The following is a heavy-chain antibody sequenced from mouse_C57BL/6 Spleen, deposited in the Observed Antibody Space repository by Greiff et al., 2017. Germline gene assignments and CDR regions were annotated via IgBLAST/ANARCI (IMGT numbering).Heavy chain of an antibody. CDR3: ARERRDYDTFAY. J-gene: IGHJ3*01. Sequence: QVQLQQPGAELVKPGASVKLSCKASGYTFTSYWMHWVKQRPGQGLEWIGIIHPNSGSTNYNEKFKSKATLTVDKSSSTADMQLSSLTSEDSAVYYCARERRDYDTFAYWGQGTLVTVSA. V-gene: IGHV1-64*01. D-gene: IGHD2-4*01. CDR2: IHPNSGST. CDR1: GYTFTSYW.